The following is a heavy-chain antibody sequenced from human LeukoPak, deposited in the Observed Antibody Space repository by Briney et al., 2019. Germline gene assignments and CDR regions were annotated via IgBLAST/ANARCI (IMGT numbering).Heavy chain of an antibody. V-gene: IGHV4-39*01. CDR3: ASLGTLRS. CDR2: VSYSGTN. J-gene: IGHJ5*02. Sequence: SETLSLTCTVSGDSVSSSRYYWGWIRQPPGKGLEWIGSVSYSGTNYNNPSLKSRVTISIDTSKNQFSVKLTSVTAADTAMYYCASLGTLRSWGQGILVTDSS. D-gene: IGHD7-27*01. CDR1: GDSVSSSRYY.